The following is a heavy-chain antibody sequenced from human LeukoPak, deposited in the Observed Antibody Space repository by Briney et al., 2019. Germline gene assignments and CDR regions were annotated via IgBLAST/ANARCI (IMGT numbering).Heavy chain of an antibody. J-gene: IGHJ4*02. V-gene: IGHV3-23*01. CDR2: ISGSGGST. D-gene: IGHD6-6*01. Sequence: GGSLRLSCAASGFTFGSYAMSWVRQAPGKGLEWVSAISGSGGSTYYADSVKGRFTISRDNSKNTLYLQMNSLRAEDTAVYYCAKDPASRRYFDYWGQGTLVTVSS. CDR1: GFTFGSYA. CDR3: AKDPASRRYFDY.